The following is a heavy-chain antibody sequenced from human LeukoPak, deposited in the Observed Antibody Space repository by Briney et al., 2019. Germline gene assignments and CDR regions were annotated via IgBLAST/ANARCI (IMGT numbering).Heavy chain of an antibody. Sequence: GGSLRLSCAASGFTFSSYGMHWVRQAPGKGLEWVAFIWSDGSNQYYADSVKGRFTISRDNSKNTLYLQMNSLRAEDTAVYYCARGRSGSHPHYFGCWGQGTLVTVSS. J-gene: IGHJ4*02. CDR3: ARGRSGSHPHYFGC. V-gene: IGHV3-33*01. CDR2: IWSDGSNQ. CDR1: GFTFSSYG. D-gene: IGHD1-26*01.